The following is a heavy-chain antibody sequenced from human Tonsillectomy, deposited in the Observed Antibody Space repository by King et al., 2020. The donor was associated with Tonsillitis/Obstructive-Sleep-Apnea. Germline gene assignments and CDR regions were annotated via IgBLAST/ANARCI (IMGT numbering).Heavy chain of an antibody. CDR2: IKKDGSTK. CDR3: ARVLSPTTGSIDAFDI. Sequence: VQLVESGGGLVQPGGSLRLSCAAAGFTFTNYWMTWVRQAPGKGLEWVANIKKDGSTKNYVDSVKGRFTISRDDAKNSLYLQMNSLRAEDTALYYCARVLSPTTGSIDAFDIWGQGTMVTVSS. CDR1: GFTFTNYW. V-gene: IGHV3-7*04. J-gene: IGHJ3*02. D-gene: IGHD1-1*01.